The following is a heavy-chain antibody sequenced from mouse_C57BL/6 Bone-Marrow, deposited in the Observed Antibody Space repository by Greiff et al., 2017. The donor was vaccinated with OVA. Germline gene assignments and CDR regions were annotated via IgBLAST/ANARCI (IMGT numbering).Heavy chain of an antibody. D-gene: IGHD1-1*01. CDR2: IDPNSGGT. J-gene: IGHJ2*01. Sequence: VQLQQPGAELVKPGASVKLSCKASGYTFTSYWMHWVKQRPGRGLEWIGRIDPNSGGTKYNEKFKSKATLTVDKPSSTAYMQLSSLTSKDSSVYSGAKDYDGSSCYFDYWGQGTTLTVS. CDR3: AKDYDGSSCYFDY. CDR1: GYTFTSYW. V-gene: IGHV1-72*01.